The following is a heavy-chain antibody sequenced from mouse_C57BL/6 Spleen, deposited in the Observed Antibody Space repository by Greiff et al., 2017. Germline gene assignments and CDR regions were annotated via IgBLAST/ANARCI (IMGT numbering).Heavy chain of an antibody. CDR2: INPNYGTT. V-gene: IGHV1-39*01. CDR3: AKAGEYYAMDY. D-gene: IGHD4-1*01. CDR1: GYSFTDYN. J-gene: IGHJ4*01. Sequence: EVQLQQSGPELVKPGASVKISCKASGYSFTDYNMNWVKQSHGKSLEWIGVINPNYGTTSYNQKFKGKATLTVDQSSSTAYMQLNSLTSEDAEVYDGAKAGEYYAMDYWGQGTSVTVSS.